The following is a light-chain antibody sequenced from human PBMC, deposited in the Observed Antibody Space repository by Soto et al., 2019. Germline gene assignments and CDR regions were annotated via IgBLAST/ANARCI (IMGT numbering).Light chain of an antibody. CDR3: QQSSTTVYT. CDR1: QRIGTY. J-gene: IGKJ2*01. V-gene: IGKV1-39*01. CDR2: HVS. Sequence: DIQLTQSPSSLSASVGDRVTVSCRASQRIGTYLNWYQQKPGRAPTLLIYHVSTLQPGVPSRFSGSGSGTDFTLSISGLQPDDFATYFCQQSSTTVYTFGQWTKLEIK.